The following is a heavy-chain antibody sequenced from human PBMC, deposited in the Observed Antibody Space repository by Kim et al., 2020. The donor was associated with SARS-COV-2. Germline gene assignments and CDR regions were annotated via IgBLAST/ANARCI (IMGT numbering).Heavy chain of an antibody. V-gene: IGHV3-23*01. J-gene: IGHJ4*02. Sequence: YYADSVKGRFTISRDNSKNTLYLQMNSLRAEDTAVYYCAAQVVAATPFDYWGQGTLVTVSS. D-gene: IGHD2-15*01. CDR3: AAQVVAATPFDY.